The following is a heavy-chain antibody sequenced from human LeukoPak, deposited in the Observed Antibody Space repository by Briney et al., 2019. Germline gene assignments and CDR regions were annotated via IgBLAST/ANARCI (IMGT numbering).Heavy chain of an antibody. J-gene: IGHJ3*02. Sequence: GESLKISCKGSGYTFTNYWIGWVRQMPGKGLEWMGIIYPGDSDTRYSPSFQGQVTISADKSISTAYLQWSSLKASDTAMYYCARQDCSSTSCYLHDAFDIWGQGTMVTVSS. V-gene: IGHV5-51*01. D-gene: IGHD2-2*01. CDR3: ARQDCSSTSCYLHDAFDI. CDR2: IYPGDSDT. CDR1: GYTFTNYW.